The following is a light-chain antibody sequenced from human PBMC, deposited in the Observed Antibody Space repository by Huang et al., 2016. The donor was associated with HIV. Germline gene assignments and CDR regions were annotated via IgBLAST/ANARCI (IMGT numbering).Light chain of an antibody. CDR3: QQRSNWYT. J-gene: IGKJ2*01. CDR2: DAS. Sequence: EIVLTQSPATLSLSPGERATLSCRASQSVNSYLAWYQQKPGQAPRLLIYDASHRATGIPARFSGSGSGTDFTLTISILEPEDFAVYYCQQRSNWYTFGQGTKLEIK. CDR1: QSVNSY. V-gene: IGKV3-11*01.